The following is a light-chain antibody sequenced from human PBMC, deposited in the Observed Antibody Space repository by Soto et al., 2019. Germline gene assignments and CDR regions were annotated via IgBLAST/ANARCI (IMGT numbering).Light chain of an antibody. CDR2: VTS. V-gene: IGKV1-12*01. J-gene: IGKJ5*01. Sequence: DIQMTQSPSSVSASVGDRVTITCRATQGLSDSLAWYQQKPGKAPKLLISVTSRLQSGVTSRFSGSASGTDFTLTIDRLQPEDLATYYCQQGHNWPLTFGQGTRLE. CDR1: QGLSDS. CDR3: QQGHNWPLT.